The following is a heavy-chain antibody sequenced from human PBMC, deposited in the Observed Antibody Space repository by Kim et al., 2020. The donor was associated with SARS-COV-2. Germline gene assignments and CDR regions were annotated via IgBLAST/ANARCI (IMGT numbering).Heavy chain of an antibody. Sequence: GESLKISCKGSGYSFTSYWISWVRQMPGKGLEWMGRIDPSDSYTNYSPSFQGHVTISADKSISTAYLQWSSLKASDTAMYYCASTGFGYDYRMDVWGQGTTVTVSS. CDR1: GYSFTSYW. V-gene: IGHV5-10-1*01. D-gene: IGHD5-12*01. J-gene: IGHJ6*02. CDR2: IDPSDSYT. CDR3: ASTGFGYDYRMDV.